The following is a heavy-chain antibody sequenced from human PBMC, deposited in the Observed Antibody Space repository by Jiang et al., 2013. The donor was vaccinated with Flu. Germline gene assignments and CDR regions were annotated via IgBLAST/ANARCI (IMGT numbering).Heavy chain of an antibody. Sequence: LLKPSETLSLTCAVYGGSFSGYYWSWIRQPPGKGLEWIGEINHSGSTNYNPSLKSRVTISVDTSKNQFSLKLSSVTAADTAVYYCARGVVEWLRLIHWFDPWGQGTLVTVSS. J-gene: IGHJ5*02. D-gene: IGHD5-12*01. CDR3: ARGVVEWLRLIHWFDP. CDR1: GGSFSGYY. V-gene: IGHV4-34*01. CDR2: INHSGST.